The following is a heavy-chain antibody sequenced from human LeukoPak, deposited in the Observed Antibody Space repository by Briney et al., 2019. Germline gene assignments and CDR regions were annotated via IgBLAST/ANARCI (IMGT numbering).Heavy chain of an antibody. Sequence: GGSLRLSCAASGFTFSSYGMHWVRQAPGKGLEWVAVIWYDGSNKYYADSVKGRFTISRDNSKNTLYLQMNSLRAEDTAVYYCARGDIVVVTARWNAFDYWGQGTLVTVSS. V-gene: IGHV3-33*01. CDR3: ARGDIVVVTARWNAFDY. CDR1: GFTFSSYG. CDR2: IWYDGSNK. D-gene: IGHD2-21*02. J-gene: IGHJ4*02.